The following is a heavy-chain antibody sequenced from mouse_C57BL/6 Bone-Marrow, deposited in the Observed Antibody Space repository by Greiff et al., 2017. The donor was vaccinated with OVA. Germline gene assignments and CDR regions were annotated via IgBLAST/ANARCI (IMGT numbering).Heavy chain of an antibody. CDR3: ARGSFTVDYAMDY. V-gene: IGHV1-47*01. J-gene: IGHJ4*01. Sequence: VKLVESGAELVKPGASVKMSCKASGYTFTTYPIEWMKQNHGKSLEWIGNFHPYNDDTKYNEKFKGKATLTVEKSASTVYLELSRLTSDDSAVYYCARGSFTVDYAMDYWGQGTSVTVSS. D-gene: IGHD1-1*01. CDR1: GYTFTTYP. CDR2: FHPYNDDT.